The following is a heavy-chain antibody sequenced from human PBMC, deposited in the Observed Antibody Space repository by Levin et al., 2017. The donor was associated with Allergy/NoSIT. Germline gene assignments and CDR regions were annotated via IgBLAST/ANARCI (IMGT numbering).Heavy chain of an antibody. D-gene: IGHD6-13*01. J-gene: IGHJ4*02. CDR3: TLGRQLANFDH. Sequence: SETLSLNCSVSGGSISSSKYYWGWIRQPPGKGLEWIGSISYSGSTFYNPSLKSRITISVHTSNNQFSLRLTSMTAADTAVYHCTLGRQLANFDHWGQGNLVTVSS. CDR1: GGSISSSKYY. V-gene: IGHV4-39*01. CDR2: ISYSGST.